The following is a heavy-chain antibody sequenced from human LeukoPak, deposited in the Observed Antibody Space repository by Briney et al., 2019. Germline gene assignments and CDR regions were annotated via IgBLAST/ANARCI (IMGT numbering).Heavy chain of an antibody. CDR2: ITGGGDGT. CDR1: GFTFSSYD. CDR3: AKHQVRSHDY. Sequence: GGSLRLSCAASGFTFSSYDMSWVRQAPGKGLEWVSAITGGGDGTFYADSVKGRFTISRDNSKNTLYLQMSSLRAKDTAVYFCAKHQVRSHDYWGQGTLVTVSS. J-gene: IGHJ4*02. V-gene: IGHV3-23*01.